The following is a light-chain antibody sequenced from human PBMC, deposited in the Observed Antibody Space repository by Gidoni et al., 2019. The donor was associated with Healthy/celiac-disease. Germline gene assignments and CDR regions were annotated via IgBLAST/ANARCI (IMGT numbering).Light chain of an antibody. CDR3: QQSYSTLPLT. V-gene: IGKV1-39*01. CDR2: AAS. Sequence: DIQMTKSPSSLSASVGDRVTITCRASQSISSYLNWYQQKPGKAPNLLIYAASSLQSGVRSRFSGSGSGTAFTLTISSLQPEDFATYYCQQSYSTLPLTFGGGTKVEIK. CDR1: QSISSY. J-gene: IGKJ4*01.